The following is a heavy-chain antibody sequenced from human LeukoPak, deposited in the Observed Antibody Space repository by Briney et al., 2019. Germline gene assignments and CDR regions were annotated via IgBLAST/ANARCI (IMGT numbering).Heavy chain of an antibody. CDR2: ISGSGGST. CDR1: GFTFSGYA. V-gene: IGHV3-23*01. D-gene: IGHD4-23*01. CDR3: AKDPLSTTVITPLYFDY. J-gene: IGHJ4*02. Sequence: GGPLGLPCAASGFTFSGYAINGVGQAPGRGREWVSAISGSGGSTYYADSAKGRFTISRDNSKNTLYLQMNSLRAEDTAVYYCAKDPLSTTVITPLYFDYWGQGTLVTVSS.